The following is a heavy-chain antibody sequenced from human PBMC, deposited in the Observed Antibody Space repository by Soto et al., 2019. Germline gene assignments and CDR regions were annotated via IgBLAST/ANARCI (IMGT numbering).Heavy chain of an antibody. V-gene: IGHV3-15*07. CDR3: TAEGAFGRVVVAFHL. Sequence: EVQMVESGGGLVKPGGSLRLSCAVSGFSFSEAWMNWVRQAPGKGLEWVGRIKSKAAGGAIDYAAPVQGRFTISRDDSKDTLYLQINGPKTEDTAVYYCTAEGAFGRVVVAFHLWGLGTLLTVSS. CDR1: GFSFSEAW. D-gene: IGHD2-15*01. J-gene: IGHJ3*01. CDR2: IKSKAAGGAI.